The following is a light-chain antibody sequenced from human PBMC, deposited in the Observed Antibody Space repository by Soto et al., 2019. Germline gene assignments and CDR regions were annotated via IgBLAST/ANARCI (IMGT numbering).Light chain of an antibody. CDR1: QTISSNF. CDR3: QQYGRSPLMYT. V-gene: IGKV3-20*01. CDR2: GAS. J-gene: IGKJ2*01. Sequence: EIVLTQSPGTLSLSPGERATLSCRASQTISSNFLAWYQQKPGQAPRLLISGASTRAAGVPDRFSGSGSGTEFTLTITSLEAEDFAVYYCQQYGRSPLMYTFGQGTKLRVK.